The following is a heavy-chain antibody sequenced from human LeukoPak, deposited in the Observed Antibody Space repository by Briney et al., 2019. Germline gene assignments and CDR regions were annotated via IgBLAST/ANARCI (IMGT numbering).Heavy chain of an antibody. CDR1: GFTFSSYD. D-gene: IGHD1-7*01. V-gene: IGHV3-23*01. CDR3: AKRTSENYYFDY. J-gene: IGHJ4*02. CDR2: ISSSGAST. Sequence: GGSLRLSCAASGFTFSSYDMGWVRQAPGKGLEWVSAISSSGASTYYADSVKGRFTISRDNPKDTLYLQMNSLRAEDTAVYYCAKRTSENYYFDYWGQGTLVTVSS.